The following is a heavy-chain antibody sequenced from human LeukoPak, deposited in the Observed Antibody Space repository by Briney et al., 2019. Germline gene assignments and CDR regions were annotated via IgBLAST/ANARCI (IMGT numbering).Heavy chain of an antibody. CDR2: IKQDGSEK. CDR3: AWYSRSSEAY. J-gene: IGHJ4*02. CDR1: GFTFSTSW. V-gene: IGHV3-7*01. D-gene: IGHD6-6*01. Sequence: GGSLRLSCAASGFTFSTSWMSWVRLAPGRGLEWGANIKQDGSEKNYVDSVKGRFTISRDNAKDLLYLQMNSLRVEDTAMYYCAWYSRSSEAYWGQGTLVTVSS.